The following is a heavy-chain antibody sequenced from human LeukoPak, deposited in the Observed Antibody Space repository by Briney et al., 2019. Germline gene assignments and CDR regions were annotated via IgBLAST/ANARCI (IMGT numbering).Heavy chain of an antibody. CDR2: IYHSGST. D-gene: IGHD3-22*01. Sequence: PSETLSLTCTVSGGSIINYYWSWIRLSSGEGLEWIGYIYHSGSTNYTPSLKSRVTISVDTSKNQFSLRLSSVTAADTAVYYCARHLGDNSDYSVDVWGQGTTVTVSS. J-gene: IGHJ6*02. CDR3: ARHLGDNSDYSVDV. CDR1: GGSIINYY. V-gene: IGHV4-59*01.